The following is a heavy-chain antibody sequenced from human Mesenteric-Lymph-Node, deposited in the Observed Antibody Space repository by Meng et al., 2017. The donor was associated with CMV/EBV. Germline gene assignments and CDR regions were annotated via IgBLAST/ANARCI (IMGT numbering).Heavy chain of an antibody. V-gene: IGHV3-30*02. CDR3: AKVSLGVNWIDP. J-gene: IGHJ5*02. CDR2: IGYDGSDK. CDR1: GFTFSSSG. D-gene: IGHD3-16*02. Sequence: CAASGFTFSSSGMRWVRQAPGRGLEWVAFIGYDGSDKYYADSVKGRFTISRDNSKNTLYLQVNTLRAEDTAVYYCAKVSLGVNWIDPWGQGTLVTVSS.